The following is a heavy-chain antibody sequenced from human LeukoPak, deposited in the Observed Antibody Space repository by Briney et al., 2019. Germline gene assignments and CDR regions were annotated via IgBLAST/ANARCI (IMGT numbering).Heavy chain of an antibody. CDR3: ARSLQLWFFGHEYFQH. J-gene: IGHJ1*01. CDR2: IKQDGSEK. CDR1: GFTFSSYW. Sequence: PGGSLRLSRAASGFTFSSYWMSWVRQAPGKGLEWVANIKQDGSEKYYVDSVKGRFTISRDNAKNSLYLQMNSLRAEDTAVYYCARSLQLWFFGHEYFQHWGQGTLVTVSS. D-gene: IGHD5-18*01. V-gene: IGHV3-7*03.